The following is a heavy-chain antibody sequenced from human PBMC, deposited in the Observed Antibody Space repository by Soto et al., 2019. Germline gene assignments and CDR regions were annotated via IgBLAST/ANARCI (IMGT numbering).Heavy chain of an antibody. Sequence: PSETLSLTCSVSGGSISSVGHYWTWIRQQPGKGLEWIGYIYYSGSTDYNPSLKSRVTISADRSKNQFSLNLSSVTAADTAIYYCARESGGYDSSTRYGLDVWGQGTTVTVSS. CDR1: GGSISSVGHY. CDR2: IYYSGST. V-gene: IGHV4-31*03. CDR3: ARESGGYDSSTRYGLDV. J-gene: IGHJ6*02. D-gene: IGHD6-25*01.